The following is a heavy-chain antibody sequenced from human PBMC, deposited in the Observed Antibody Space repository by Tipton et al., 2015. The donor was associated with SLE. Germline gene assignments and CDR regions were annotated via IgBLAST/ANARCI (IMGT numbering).Heavy chain of an antibody. Sequence: TLSLTCAVYGGSFSGYYWSWIRQPPGKGLEWIGSIYHSGSTYYNPSLKSRVTISVDTSKNQFSLKLSSVTAADTAVYYCARVGSGSHDAFDIWGQGTMVTVSS. V-gene: IGHV4-34*01. CDR1: GGSFSGYY. CDR2: IYHSGST. CDR3: ARVGSGSHDAFDI. J-gene: IGHJ3*02. D-gene: IGHD1-26*01.